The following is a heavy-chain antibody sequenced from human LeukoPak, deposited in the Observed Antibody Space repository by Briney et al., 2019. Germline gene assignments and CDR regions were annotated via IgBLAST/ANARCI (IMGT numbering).Heavy chain of an antibody. CDR1: GYTFTSYG. CDR2: INPNSGGT. Sequence: ASVKVSCKASGYTFTSYGISWVRQAPGQGLEWMGWINPNSGGTNYAQKFQGRVTMTRDTSISTAYMELSRLRSDDTAVYYCARYPGVRSYGFDYWGQGTLVTVSS. V-gene: IGHV1-2*02. D-gene: IGHD1-26*01. CDR3: ARYPGVRSYGFDY. J-gene: IGHJ4*02.